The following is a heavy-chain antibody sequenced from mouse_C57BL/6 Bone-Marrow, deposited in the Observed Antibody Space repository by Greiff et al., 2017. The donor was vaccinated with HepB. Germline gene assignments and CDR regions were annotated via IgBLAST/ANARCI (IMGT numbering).Heavy chain of an antibody. V-gene: IGHV10-1*01. CDR2: IRSKSNNYAT. J-gene: IGHJ1*03. Sequence: EVMLVESGGGLVQPKGSLKLSCAASGFSFNTYAMNWVRQAPGKGLEWVARIRSKSNNYATYYADSGKDRFTISRDDSESMLYLQMNNLKTEDTAMYYGVRRGRDYGSSYGYFDVWGTGTTVTVSS. CDR1: GFSFNTYA. D-gene: IGHD1-1*01. CDR3: VRRGRDYGSSYGYFDV.